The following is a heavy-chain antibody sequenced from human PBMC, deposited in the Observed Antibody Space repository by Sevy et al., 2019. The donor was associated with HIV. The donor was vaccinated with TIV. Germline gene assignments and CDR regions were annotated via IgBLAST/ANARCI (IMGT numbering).Heavy chain of an antibody. D-gene: IGHD3-10*01. CDR2: IYYSGTT. V-gene: IGHV4-59*01. J-gene: IGHJ3*02. CDR1: GGSISSYY. CDR3: ASDRSYYYGSGKNNAFDI. Sequence: SETLSLTCTVSGGSISSYYWSWIRQPPGKGLEWIGYIYYSGTTNYNPSLKSRVTISVDTSKNQFSLKLSSVTAAETAVDYCASDRSYYYGSGKNNAFDIWGQGTMVTVSS.